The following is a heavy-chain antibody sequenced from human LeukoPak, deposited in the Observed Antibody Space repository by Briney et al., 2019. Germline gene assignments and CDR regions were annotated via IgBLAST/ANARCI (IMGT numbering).Heavy chain of an antibody. CDR3: LRGGWGPLFDI. J-gene: IGHJ3*02. D-gene: IGHD7-27*01. V-gene: IGHV3-53*01. Sequence: GGSLRLSCAASGFTVSSNYMSWVRQAPGKGLEWVSVIYSGGSTYYADSVKGRFTISRDNSKNTLYLQMNSLRAEDTAVHYCLRGGWGPLFDIWGQGTMVTVSS. CDR2: IYSGGST. CDR1: GFTVSSNY.